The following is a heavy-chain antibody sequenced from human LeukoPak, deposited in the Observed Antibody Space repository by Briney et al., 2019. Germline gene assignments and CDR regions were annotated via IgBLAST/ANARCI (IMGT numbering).Heavy chain of an antibody. CDR3: ARAPLLGVSFDY. Sequence: SETLSLTCTVSGGSISSGGYYWSWIRQHPGTGLEWIGYISYSGSTYYNPSLKSRVTISVDTSKNQFSLKLSSVTAADTAVYYCARAPLLGVSFDYWGQGTLVTVSS. CDR1: GGSISSGGYY. V-gene: IGHV4-31*03. CDR2: ISYSGST. J-gene: IGHJ4*02.